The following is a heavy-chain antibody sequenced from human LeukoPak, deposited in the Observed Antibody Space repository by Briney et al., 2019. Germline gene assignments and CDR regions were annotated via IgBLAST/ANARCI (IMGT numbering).Heavy chain of an antibody. CDR2: ISSTGGST. CDR1: GFTFSSYA. Sequence: GGSLRLSCAASGFTFSSYAMSWVRQAPGKGLEWVSGISSTGGSTYYADSVKGRFTISRDNSKNTLYLQMNSLTAEDTAVYYCARGYSSLDPWGQGTLVTVSS. D-gene: IGHD6-19*01. CDR3: ARGYSSLDP. J-gene: IGHJ5*02. V-gene: IGHV3-23*01.